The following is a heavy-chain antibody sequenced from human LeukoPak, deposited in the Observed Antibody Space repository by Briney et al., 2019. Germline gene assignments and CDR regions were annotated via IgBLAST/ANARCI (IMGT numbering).Heavy chain of an antibody. V-gene: IGHV1-3*03. CDR2: INAGNGNT. CDR3: ARPRVVAATTSHAAFDI. D-gene: IGHD2-15*01. Sequence: GASVKVSCKASGYTFTSYAMHWVRQAPGQRLEWMGWINAGNGNTKYSQEFQGRVTITRDTSASTAYMELSSLTASDTAMYFCARPRVVAATTSHAAFDIWGQGTLVSVSS. CDR1: GYTFTSYA. J-gene: IGHJ3*02.